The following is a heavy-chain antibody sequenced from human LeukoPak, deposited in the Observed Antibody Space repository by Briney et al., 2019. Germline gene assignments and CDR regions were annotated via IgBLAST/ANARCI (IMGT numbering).Heavy chain of an antibody. J-gene: IGHJ4*02. V-gene: IGHV3-23*01. Sequence: PGGSLRLSCAASGFTFSSYAMSWVRQAPGKGLEWVSAISGSGGSTYYADSVKGRFTISRDNSKNTLYLQMNSLRAEDTAVYYCAKGSSWIQLWPLDYWGQGTLVTISS. CDR1: GFTFSSYA. CDR3: AKGSSWIQLWPLDY. D-gene: IGHD5-18*01. CDR2: ISGSGGST.